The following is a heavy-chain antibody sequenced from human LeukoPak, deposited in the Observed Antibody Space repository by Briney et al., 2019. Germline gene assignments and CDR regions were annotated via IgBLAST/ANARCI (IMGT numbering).Heavy chain of an antibody. CDR3: ASPVWLVGRGAFDI. V-gene: IGHV4-61*02. J-gene: IGHJ3*02. CDR2: IYTSGST. D-gene: IGHD6-19*01. Sequence: PSETLPLTCTVSGGSISSGSYYWSWIRQPAGKGLEWIGRIYTSGSTNYNPSLKSRVIISVDTSKNQFSLKLSSVTAADTAVYYCASPVWLVGRGAFDIWGQGTMVTVSS. CDR1: GGSISSGSYY.